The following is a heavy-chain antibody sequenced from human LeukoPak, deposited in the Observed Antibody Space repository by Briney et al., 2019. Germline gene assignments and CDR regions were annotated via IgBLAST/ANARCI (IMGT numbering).Heavy chain of an antibody. Sequence: GGSLRLSCAASGFTFSSYWMYWVRHAPGMGLVCVSRINSDGSTTSYADSVKGRFTISRDNSKNTLYLQMNSLRAEDTAVYYCARESGYSYGYAVDYWGQGTLVTVSS. CDR3: ARESGYSYGYAVDY. CDR2: INSDGSTT. D-gene: IGHD5-18*01. J-gene: IGHJ4*02. CDR1: GFTFSSYW. V-gene: IGHV3-74*01.